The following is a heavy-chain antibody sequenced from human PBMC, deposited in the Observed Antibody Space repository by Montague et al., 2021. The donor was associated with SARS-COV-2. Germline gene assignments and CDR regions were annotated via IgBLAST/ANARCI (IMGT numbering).Heavy chain of an antibody. D-gene: IGHD3-16*01. CDR1: GGSISSSTYY. V-gene: IGHV4-39*02. CDR2: LYNGGTT. J-gene: IGHJ6*02. Sequence: SETLSLTCNVSGGSISSSTYYWGWIRRPPGKGLEWIGNLYNGGTTYYSPSLKGRVTISVDTSKNHFSLNMASVTAADTAVYYCARTSKLRESSSGNYYYHAMDVWGQGTTVTVSS. CDR3: ARTSKLRESSSGNYYYHAMDV.